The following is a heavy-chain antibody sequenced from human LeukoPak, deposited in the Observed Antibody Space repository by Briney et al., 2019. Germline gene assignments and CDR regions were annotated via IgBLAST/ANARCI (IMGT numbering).Heavy chain of an antibody. CDR3: AKDDPSRALPGIAAAGTLDY. CDR2: ISYDGSNK. Sequence: GESLKISCAASGFTFSSYGMHWVRQAPGKGLEWVAVISYDGSNKYYADSVKGRFTISRDNSKNTLYLQMNGLRAEDTAVYYCAKDDPSRALPGIAAAGTLDYWGQGTLVTVSS. D-gene: IGHD6-13*01. V-gene: IGHV3-30*18. J-gene: IGHJ4*02. CDR1: GFTFSSYG.